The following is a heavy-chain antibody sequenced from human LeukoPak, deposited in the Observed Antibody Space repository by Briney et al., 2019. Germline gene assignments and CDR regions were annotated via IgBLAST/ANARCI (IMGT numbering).Heavy chain of an antibody. Sequence: ASVTVSCKSSAYTFTIYDINWVRQATGQGLEWMGWMNPNSGNTGYAQKFQGRVTITRNTSISTAYMELSSLRSEDTAVYYCTRSPPHSGGWCDYWGQGTLVTVSS. V-gene: IGHV1-8*03. CDR1: AYTFTIYD. CDR3: TRSPPHSGGWCDY. D-gene: IGHD6-19*01. J-gene: IGHJ4*02. CDR2: MNPNSGNT.